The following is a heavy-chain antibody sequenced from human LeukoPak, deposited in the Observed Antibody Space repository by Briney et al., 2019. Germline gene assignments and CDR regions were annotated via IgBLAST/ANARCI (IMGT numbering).Heavy chain of an antibody. CDR2: IYHSGST. J-gene: IGHJ6*03. V-gene: IGHV4-30-2*01. Sequence: SETLSLTCTVSGGSISSGGYYWSWIRQPPGKGLEWMGYIYHSGSTYYNPSLKSRVTISVDRSKNQFSLKLSSVTAADTAVYYCARAAYYDFWSGYYDPIDYYYYYMDVWGKGTTVTVSS. CDR3: ARAAYYDFWSGYYDPIDYYYYYMDV. D-gene: IGHD3-3*01. CDR1: GGSISSGGYY.